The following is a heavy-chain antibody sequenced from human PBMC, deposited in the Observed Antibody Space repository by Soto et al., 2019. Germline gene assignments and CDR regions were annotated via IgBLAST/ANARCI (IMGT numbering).Heavy chain of an antibody. V-gene: IGHV1-18*04. J-gene: IGHJ6*03. CDR3: ARMTPVDNSHYYMDV. Sequence: QAQLLQSGGELKKSGASVKVSCKASGYTFNTYGISWVRQAPGQGLEWMAWISIHNGNTNFAQKFQGRVTVTTDTATGTANMELRSLRSDDTAVYYCARMTPVDNSHYYMDVWGKGTRVNVSS. D-gene: IGHD1-1*01. CDR2: ISIHNGNT. CDR1: GYTFNTYG.